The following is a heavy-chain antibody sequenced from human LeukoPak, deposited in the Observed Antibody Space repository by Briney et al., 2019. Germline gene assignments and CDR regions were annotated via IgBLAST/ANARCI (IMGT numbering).Heavy chain of an antibody. V-gene: IGHV4-59*08. D-gene: IGHD3-22*01. CDR1: GFTFSSYG. CDR3: ARGSRYYDNSGYPDY. Sequence: GSLRLSCAASGFTFSSYGMHWIRQPPGKGLEWIGYIYYSGSPNYNPSLKSRVTISIDTSKNQFSLKLSSVTAADTAVYYCARGSRYYDNSGYPDYWGQGTLVTVSS. CDR2: IYYSGSP. J-gene: IGHJ4*02.